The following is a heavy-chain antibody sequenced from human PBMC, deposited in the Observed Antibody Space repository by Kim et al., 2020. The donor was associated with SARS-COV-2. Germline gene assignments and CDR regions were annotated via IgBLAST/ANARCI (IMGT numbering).Heavy chain of an antibody. D-gene: IGHD6-6*01. Sequence: IVYSSSVKGGFTVARDKAKDTLKLQMDSLRIEDTAFYYCTRDLVPGGADYWGQGTLVTVSS. CDR3: TRDLVPGGADY. V-gene: IGHV3-9*01. J-gene: IGHJ4*02. CDR2: I.